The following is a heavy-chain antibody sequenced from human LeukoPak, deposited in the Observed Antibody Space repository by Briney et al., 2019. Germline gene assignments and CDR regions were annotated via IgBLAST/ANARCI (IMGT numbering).Heavy chain of an antibody. J-gene: IGHJ5*02. V-gene: IGHV4-39*07. CDR2: IYYSGST. D-gene: IGHD3-10*01. CDR1: GGSISSSSYY. CDR3: ATYGSGSYRFDP. Sequence: SETLSLTCTVSGGSISSSSYYWGWIRQPPGKGLEWIGSIYYSGSTYYNPSLKSRVIISVDTSKNQFSLKLSSVTAADTAVYYCATYGSGSYRFDPWGQGTLVTVSS.